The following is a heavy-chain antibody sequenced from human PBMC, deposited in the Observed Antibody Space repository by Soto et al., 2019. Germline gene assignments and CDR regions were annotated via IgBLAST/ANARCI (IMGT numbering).Heavy chain of an antibody. D-gene: IGHD1-20*01. Sequence: PGGSLRLSCAASGFTFSNAWMSWIRQSPGKGLEWVGRIKNKNDGGTTDYGAPVKGRFTISRDDSKNTLYLQMNSLKTEDTAVYYCTTDLNWNKPLDYWGQGTLVTVSS. V-gene: IGHV3-15*01. J-gene: IGHJ4*02. CDR2: IKNKNDGGTT. CDR3: TTDLNWNKPLDY. CDR1: GFTFSNAW.